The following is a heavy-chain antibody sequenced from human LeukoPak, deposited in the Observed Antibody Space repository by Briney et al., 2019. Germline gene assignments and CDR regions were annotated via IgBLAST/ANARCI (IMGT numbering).Heavy chain of an antibody. D-gene: IGHD2-15*01. CDR3: ARDGWSGGSCYLPYYYYYGMDV. CDR1: GFTFSSYE. V-gene: IGHV3-48*03. Sequence: GGSLRLSCAASGFTFSSYEMNWVRQAQGKGLEWVSYISSSGSTIYYVDSVKGRFTISRDNAKSSLYLQMNSLRAEDTAVDYCARDGWSGGSCYLPYYYYYGMDVWGQGNTVTVSS. J-gene: IGHJ6*02. CDR2: ISSSGSTI.